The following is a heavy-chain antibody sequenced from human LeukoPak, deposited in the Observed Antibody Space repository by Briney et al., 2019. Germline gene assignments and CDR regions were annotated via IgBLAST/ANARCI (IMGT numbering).Heavy chain of an antibody. Sequence: GASVKDSCKASGYTFTGYYMNWVRHATGEGGEWMGWINPNSGGTNYVQKFQGRVSMPSDTSISTAYMELSRLRSDDTAVYYCARAHSRWFGDSRCWGQATLVTVCS. D-gene: IGHD3-10*01. CDR3: ARAHSRWFGDSRC. V-gene: IGHV1-2*02. J-gene: IGHJ4*02. CDR1: GYTFTGYY. CDR2: INPNSGGT.